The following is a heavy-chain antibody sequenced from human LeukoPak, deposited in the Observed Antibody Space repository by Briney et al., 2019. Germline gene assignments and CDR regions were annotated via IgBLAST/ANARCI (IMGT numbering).Heavy chain of an antibody. Sequence: GGSLRLSCAASGFTFSSYAMSWVRQAPGKGLEWVSAISGSGGSTYYADSVKGRFTISRDNSKDTLYLQMNSLRAEDTAVYYCAKDGYSSSSLYFDYWGQGTLVTVSS. J-gene: IGHJ4*02. CDR1: GFTFSSYA. D-gene: IGHD6-6*01. CDR2: ISGSGGST. CDR3: AKDGYSSSSLYFDY. V-gene: IGHV3-23*01.